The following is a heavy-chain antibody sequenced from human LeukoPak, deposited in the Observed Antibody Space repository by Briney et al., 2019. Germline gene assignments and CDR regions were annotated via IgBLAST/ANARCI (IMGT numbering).Heavy chain of an antibody. CDR2: ISYDGSNK. D-gene: IGHD1-26*01. CDR3: AREGLGSYYGPRPFDY. J-gene: IGHJ4*02. V-gene: IGHV3-30-3*01. Sequence: GGSLRLSCAASGFTFSSYAMHWVRQAPGKGLEWVAVISYDGSNKYYADSVKGRFTVSRDNSKNTLYLQMNSLRAEDTAVYYCAREGLGSYYGPRPFDYWGQGTRVTVSS. CDR1: GFTFSSYA.